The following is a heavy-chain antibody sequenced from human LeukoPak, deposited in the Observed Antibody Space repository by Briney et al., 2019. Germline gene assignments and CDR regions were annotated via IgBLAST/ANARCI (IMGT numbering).Heavy chain of an antibody. Sequence: ASVKVSCKASGYTFTTYAMHWVRQAPGQRLEWMGWINAGNGNTKYSQKFQARVTITRDTSASTAYMELSSLRPEDTAVYYCARDPIGSRWPYYFDYWGQGTLVTVSS. V-gene: IGHV1-3*01. J-gene: IGHJ4*02. D-gene: IGHD6-13*01. CDR3: ARDPIGSRWPYYFDY. CDR2: INAGNGNT. CDR1: GYTFTTYA.